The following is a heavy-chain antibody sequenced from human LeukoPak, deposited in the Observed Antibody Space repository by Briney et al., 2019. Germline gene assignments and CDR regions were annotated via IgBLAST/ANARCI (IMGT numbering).Heavy chain of an antibody. Sequence: SETLSLTCTVSGGSIRISGYYWGWIRQPPGKGLGWIGSIYYSGSTYYNPSLKTRLTISVDTSKNQFSLNLSSVTAADTAVYYCARLTVTTPFFDYWGQGSLVTVSS. V-gene: IGHV4-39*01. J-gene: IGHJ4*02. CDR2: IYYSGST. CDR1: GGSIRISGYY. D-gene: IGHD4-17*01. CDR3: ARLTVTTPFFDY.